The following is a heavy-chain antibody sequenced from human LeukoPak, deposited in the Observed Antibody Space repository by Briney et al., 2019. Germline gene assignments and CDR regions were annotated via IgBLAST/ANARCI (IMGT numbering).Heavy chain of an antibody. CDR1: GFSFSTYA. CDR2: ISGGGVTT. D-gene: IGHD4-23*01. V-gene: IGHV3-23*01. CDR3: VTGWVTKGYFDN. Sequence: GGSLRLSCAASGFSFSTYAMSWVRRAPGKGLEWVSAISGGGVTTYYADSVKGRFTISRDNSKNTLHLQMNSLRAEDTAVYYCVTGWVTKGYFDNWGQGTLVTVSS. J-gene: IGHJ4*02.